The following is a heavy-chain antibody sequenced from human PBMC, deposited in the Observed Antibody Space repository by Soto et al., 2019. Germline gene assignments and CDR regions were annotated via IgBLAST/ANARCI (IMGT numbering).Heavy chain of an antibody. CDR3: ARQGFGQLHGLVDV. CDR2: IHHSGST. J-gene: IGHJ6*02. V-gene: IGHV4-59*08. Sequence: ETLSLTCSVSGGSITSHYCSWFRQPPGKGLEWIGYIHHSGSTSYNPSLKSRVTMSVDTSKNQFSLKVNSVTAADTALYYCARQGFGQLHGLVDVWGPGTTVTVSS. CDR1: GGSITSHY. D-gene: IGHD3-10*01.